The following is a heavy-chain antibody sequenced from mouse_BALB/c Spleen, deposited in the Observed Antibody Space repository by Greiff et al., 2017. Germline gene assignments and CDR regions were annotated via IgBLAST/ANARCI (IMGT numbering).Heavy chain of an antibody. CDR2: IWSGGST. CDR3: ARRDDYDDAMDY. V-gene: IGHV2-2*02. J-gene: IGHJ4*01. CDR1: GFSLTSYG. Sequence: VQRVESGPGLVQPSQSLSITCTVSGFSLTSYGVHWVRQSPGKGLEWLGVIWSGGSTDYNAAFISRLSISKDNSKSQVFFKMNSLQANDTAIYYCARRDDYDDAMDYWGQGTSVTVSS. D-gene: IGHD2-4*01.